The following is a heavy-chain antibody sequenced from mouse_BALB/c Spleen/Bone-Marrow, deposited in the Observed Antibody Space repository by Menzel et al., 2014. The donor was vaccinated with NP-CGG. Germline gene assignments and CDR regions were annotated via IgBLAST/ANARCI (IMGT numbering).Heavy chain of an antibody. D-gene: IGHD1-1*01. Sequence: SGTVLARPGASVKMSCKASGYTFTSYWMHWVKQRPGQGLEWIGAIYPGNSDTGYNQKFKGKAKLTAVTSTSTAYMELSSLTNEDSAVYYCTRWNYYGSSYDYWGQGTTLTVSS. J-gene: IGHJ2*01. CDR2: IYPGNSDT. CDR1: GYTFTSYW. V-gene: IGHV1-5*01. CDR3: TRWNYYGSSYDY.